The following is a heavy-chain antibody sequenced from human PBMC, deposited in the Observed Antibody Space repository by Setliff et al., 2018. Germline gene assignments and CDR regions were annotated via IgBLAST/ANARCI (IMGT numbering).Heavy chain of an antibody. CDR2: IYYSGST. Sequence: SETLSLTCTVSGGSISSHYWSWIRQPPGKGLEWIGSIYYSGSTNYNPSLKSRVTISVDTSKNQFSLKLSSVTAADTAVYYCARDRSSIAVAGGGVDYWGQGTLVTVA. J-gene: IGHJ4*02. D-gene: IGHD6-19*01. CDR1: GGSISSHY. CDR3: ARDRSSIAVAGGGVDY. V-gene: IGHV4-59*11.